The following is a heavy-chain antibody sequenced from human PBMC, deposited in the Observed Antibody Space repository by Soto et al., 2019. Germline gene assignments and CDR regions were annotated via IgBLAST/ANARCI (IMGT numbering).Heavy chain of an antibody. Sequence: QVQLQQWGAGLLKPSETLSLTCAVYGGSFSGYYWSWIRQPPGKGLEWIGEINHSGSTNYNPSLKSRVTISVDTSKNQFSLKLSSVTAADTAVYYCARVGHDYGDSYGLGDAFDIWGQGTMVTVSS. J-gene: IGHJ3*02. CDR3: ARVGHDYGDSYGLGDAFDI. CDR2: INHSGST. V-gene: IGHV4-34*01. D-gene: IGHD4-17*01. CDR1: GGSFSGYY.